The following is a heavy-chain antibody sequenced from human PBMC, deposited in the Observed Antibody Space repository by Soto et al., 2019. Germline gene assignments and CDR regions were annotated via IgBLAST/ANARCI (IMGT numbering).Heavy chain of an antibody. J-gene: IGHJ4*02. V-gene: IGHV3-21*01. CDR3: ASITPVQLERHAFDY. Sequence: GGSLRLSCAASGFTFSSYSMNWVRQAPGKGLEWVSSISSSSSYIYYADSVKGRFTISRDNAKNSLYLQMNSLRAEDTAVYYFASITPVQLERHAFDYWGQGTLVTVSS. CDR2: ISSSSSYI. CDR1: GFTFSSYS. D-gene: IGHD1-1*01.